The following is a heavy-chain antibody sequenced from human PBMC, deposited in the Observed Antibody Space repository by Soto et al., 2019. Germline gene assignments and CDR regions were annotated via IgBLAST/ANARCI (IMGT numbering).Heavy chain of an antibody. Sequence: QVQLVQSGAEVKKPGSSVKVSCKASGGTVSSYIITWVRQAPGQGLEWMGRIIPILGIVNYAQKFQGRATITADKSTSTAYMELSGLRSEDTAVYYCAREDTLVDDTVDYWGQGTLVTVSS. CDR1: GGTVSSYI. CDR3: AREDTLVDDTVDY. V-gene: IGHV1-69*08. J-gene: IGHJ4*02. CDR2: IIPILGIV. D-gene: IGHD5-18*01.